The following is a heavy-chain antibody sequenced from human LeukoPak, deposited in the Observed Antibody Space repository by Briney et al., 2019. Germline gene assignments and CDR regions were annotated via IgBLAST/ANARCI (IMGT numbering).Heavy chain of an antibody. CDR1: GFTFSTYW. Sequence: GGSLRLSCAASGFTFSTYWMNWVRQAPGKGLVWVSRVNNDGSSTSYADSVKGRFTISRDNTKNTLYLQMNSLRAKDTAVYYCARDLNDLLQNYRSTWYPADYRGQGTLVTVSS. CDR2: VNNDGSST. V-gene: IGHV3-74*01. D-gene: IGHD6-13*01. CDR3: ARDLNDLLQNYRSTWYPADY. J-gene: IGHJ4*02.